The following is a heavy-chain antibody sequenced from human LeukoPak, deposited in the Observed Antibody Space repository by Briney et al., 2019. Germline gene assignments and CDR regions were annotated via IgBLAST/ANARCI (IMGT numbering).Heavy chain of an antibody. D-gene: IGHD3-3*01. Sequence: PGGSLRLSCAASGFTFSSYGMSWVRQAPGKGLGWVSGTSGNGISTSYADSVKGRFTISRDNSKNTLFLQMNSLRAEDTAVYYCAKRRSFTIFGVVTFDYWGQGTLVTVSS. V-gene: IGHV3-23*01. J-gene: IGHJ4*02. CDR2: TSGNGIST. CDR1: GFTFSSYG. CDR3: AKRRSFTIFGVVTFDY.